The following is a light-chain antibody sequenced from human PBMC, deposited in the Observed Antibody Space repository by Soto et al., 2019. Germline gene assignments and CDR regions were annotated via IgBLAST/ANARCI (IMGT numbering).Light chain of an antibody. CDR3: QQYNNWPRT. V-gene: IGKV3-15*01. CDR1: QSVGNT. J-gene: IGKJ2*01. Sequence: EIVMTQSPATLSVSPGERATLSCRASQSVGNTLAWYQQKPGQAPRLLISSASIRATGIPARFSGSGSGTEFTLTISSLQSEDFAVYYCQQYNNWPRTFGQGTNLEIK. CDR2: SAS.